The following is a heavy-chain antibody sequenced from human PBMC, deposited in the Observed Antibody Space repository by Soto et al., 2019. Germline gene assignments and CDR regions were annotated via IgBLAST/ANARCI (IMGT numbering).Heavy chain of an antibody. CDR2: INHSGST. D-gene: IGHD4-17*01. CDR1: GGNFGDYC. V-gene: IGHV4-34*01. CDR3: ARGFPTGYYYGMDV. Sequence: AVYGGNFGDYCCSWIRQTPGKGLEWIGEINHSGSTNYNPSLKSRVTISVDTSKNQFSLKLSSVTAADTAVYYCARGFPTGYYYGMDVWGQGTTVIV. J-gene: IGHJ6*02.